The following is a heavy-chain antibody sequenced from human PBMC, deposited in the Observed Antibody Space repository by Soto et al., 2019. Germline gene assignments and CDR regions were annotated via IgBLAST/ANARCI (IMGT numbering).Heavy chain of an antibody. CDR1: GDSVSSNSAA. CDR2: TYYRSKWYN. Sequence: PSQTLSLTCAISGDSVSSNSAAWNWIRQSPSRGLEWLGRTYYRSKWYNDYAVSVKSRITINADTSKNQFSLQLSSVTPEDTAVYYCATELYCSGGSCYEGFDPWGQGSLVTVSS. D-gene: IGHD2-15*01. V-gene: IGHV6-1*01. CDR3: ATELYCSGGSCYEGFDP. J-gene: IGHJ5*02.